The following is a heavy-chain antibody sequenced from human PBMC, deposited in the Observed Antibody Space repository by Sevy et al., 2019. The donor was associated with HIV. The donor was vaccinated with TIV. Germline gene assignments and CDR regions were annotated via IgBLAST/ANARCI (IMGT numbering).Heavy chain of an antibody. Sequence: GGSLRLSCAASGFTFDEYAMHWVRQAPGKGLEWVAGISSKSGGIGYVDSVKGRFTISRDNAKNSLYLQMNSLRAEDTAVYYCARGPWFGELSAAFDIWGQGTMVTVS. CDR3: ARGPWFGELSAAFDI. CDR2: ISSKSGGI. V-gene: IGHV3-9*01. D-gene: IGHD3-10*01. CDR1: GFTFDEYA. J-gene: IGHJ3*02.